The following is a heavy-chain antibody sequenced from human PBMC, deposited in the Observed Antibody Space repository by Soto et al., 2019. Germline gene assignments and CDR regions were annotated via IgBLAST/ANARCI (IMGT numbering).Heavy chain of an antibody. CDR3: ARPLQLAVSGFDP. J-gene: IGHJ5*02. D-gene: IGHD3-3*02. V-gene: IGHV4-39*01. CDR2: IHYRANS. CDR1: GDSISSSSYY. Sequence: SETLSLTCAVSGDSISSSSYYWAWIRQPPGKGLEWIGSIHYRANSYYSPSLKSRITISVDTSKNQISLRLSSETAADTAVYYCARPLQLAVSGFDPWGQGTLVTVSS.